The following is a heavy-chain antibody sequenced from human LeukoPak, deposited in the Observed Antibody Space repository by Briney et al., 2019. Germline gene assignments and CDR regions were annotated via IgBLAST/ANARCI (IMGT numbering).Heavy chain of an antibody. CDR3: ARSINWVKVYFDY. CDR1: GGTFSSYA. V-gene: IGHV1-69*04. D-gene: IGHD7-27*01. CDR2: IIPILGIA. Sequence: ASVKVSCKASGGTFSSYAISWVRQAPGQGLEWMGRIIPILGIANYAQKFQGRVTITADKSTSTAYMELSSLRPEDTAVYYCARSINWVKVYFDYWGQGTLVTVSS. J-gene: IGHJ4*02.